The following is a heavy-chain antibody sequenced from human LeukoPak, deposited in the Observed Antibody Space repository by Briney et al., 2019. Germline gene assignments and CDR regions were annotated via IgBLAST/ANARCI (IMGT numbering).Heavy chain of an antibody. D-gene: IGHD3-10*01. J-gene: IGHJ4*02. Sequence: GGSLRLSCEASGFTFSSYWMHWVRQAPGKGLVWVSRIKGDGSSANYADYVKGRFTISRDNAKNSLYLQMNSLRAEDTAVYYCARVGPINRSPSGHDYGSGSYYGYWGQGTLVTVSS. V-gene: IGHV3-74*01. CDR3: ARVGPINRSPSGHDYGSGSYYGY. CDR2: IKGDGSSA. CDR1: GFTFSSYW.